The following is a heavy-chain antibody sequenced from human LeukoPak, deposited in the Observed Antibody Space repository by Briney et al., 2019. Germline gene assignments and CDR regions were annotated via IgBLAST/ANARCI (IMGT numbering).Heavy chain of an antibody. V-gene: IGHV3-23*01. J-gene: IGHJ4*02. D-gene: IGHD6-19*01. CDR1: GFTFSSYA. CDR2: ISGSGGST. CDR3: AKDISADSSGFVY. Sequence: GSLRLSCAASGFTFSSYAMSWVRQAPGKGLEWVSAISGSGGSTYYADSVKGRFTISRDNAKNSLYLQMNSLRAEDTALYYCAKDISADSSGFVYWGQGTLVTVSS.